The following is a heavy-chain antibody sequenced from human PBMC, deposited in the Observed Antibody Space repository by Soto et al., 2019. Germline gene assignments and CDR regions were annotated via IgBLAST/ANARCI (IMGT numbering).Heavy chain of an antibody. CDR1: GGTFSSYA. Sequence: QVQLVQSGAEVKKPGSSVKVSCKASGGTFSSYAISWVRQAPGQGLEWMGGIIPIFGTANYAQKFQGRVTITADESTSTAYMELSSLRSEDTAVYYCARDHIVVVVAATGEDRYYDGFDAFDIWGQGTMVTVSS. CDR2: IIPIFGTA. CDR3: ARDHIVVVVAATGEDRYYDGFDAFDI. D-gene: IGHD2-15*01. V-gene: IGHV1-69*01. J-gene: IGHJ3*02.